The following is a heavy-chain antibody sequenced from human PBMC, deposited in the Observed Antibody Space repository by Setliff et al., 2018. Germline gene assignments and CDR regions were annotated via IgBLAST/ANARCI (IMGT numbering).Heavy chain of an antibody. CDR1: GFTVSSNY. V-gene: IGHV3-66*01. CDR2: IYSGGST. Sequence: PGGSLRLSCAASGFTVSSNYMSWVRQAPGKGLEWVSVIYSGGSTYYADSVKGRFTISRDNSKNTLYLQMNSLRAEDTAVYYCAKVNNRFWSGYYPYYYAMDVWGQGTTVTVSS. D-gene: IGHD3-3*01. CDR3: AKVNNRFWSGYYPYYYAMDV. J-gene: IGHJ6*02.